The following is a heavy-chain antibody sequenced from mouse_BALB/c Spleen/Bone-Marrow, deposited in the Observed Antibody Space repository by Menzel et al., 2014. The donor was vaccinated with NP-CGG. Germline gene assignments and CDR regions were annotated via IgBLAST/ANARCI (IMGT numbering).Heavy chain of an antibody. D-gene: IGHD1-1*01. CDR2: ISGGDTYT. V-gene: IGHV5-9-2*01. Sequence: EVQVVESGGGLVKPGGSLKLSCAASGFTFSSYGMSWVRQTPEKRLEWVATISGGDTYTYYPDSVRGRFTISRDNAKNNLYLQMSSLRSEDTALYYCAAITTVAYWGRGTPVTVSA. CDR1: GFTFSSYG. J-gene: IGHJ3*01. CDR3: AAITTVAY.